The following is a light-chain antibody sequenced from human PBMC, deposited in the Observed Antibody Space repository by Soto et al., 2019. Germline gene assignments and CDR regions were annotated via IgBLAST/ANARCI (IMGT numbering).Light chain of an antibody. J-gene: IGKJ5*01. Sequence: TQMTQSPSSLSASVGDRITIACRARQGISSALAWYQQKPGQAPKLLIYDASSLESGVPSRFSGSGSGTDFTLTISSLQPEDFATYYCQQFNNYPITFGQGTRLEIK. CDR2: DAS. CDR1: QGISSA. CDR3: QQFNNYPIT. V-gene: IGKV1D-13*01.